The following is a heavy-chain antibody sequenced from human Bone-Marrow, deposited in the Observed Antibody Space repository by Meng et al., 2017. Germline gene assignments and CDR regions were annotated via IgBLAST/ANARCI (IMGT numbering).Heavy chain of an antibody. D-gene: IGHD6-19*01. Sequence: QEQLVQSGTEVKTPGSSVKVSCKASGGTFNTYTISWVRQAPGQGLEWMGRLIPFFDTPNYAQKFQGRLTITKDEATRTAYMELSSLTSEDTAVYYCASPSSGWFYFHYWGQGTLVTVSS. J-gene: IGHJ4*01. V-gene: IGHV1-69*01. CDR3: ASPSSGWFYFHY. CDR1: GGTFNTYT. CDR2: LIPFFDTP.